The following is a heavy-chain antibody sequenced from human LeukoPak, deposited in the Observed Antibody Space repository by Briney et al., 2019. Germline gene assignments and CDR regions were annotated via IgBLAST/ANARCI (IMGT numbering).Heavy chain of an antibody. D-gene: IGHD3-3*01. V-gene: IGHV3-9*01. J-gene: IGHJ4*02. CDR3: ARDGYEFWSGYYHGAYFDY. CDR1: GFTFDDYA. Sequence: ALRLSCAASGFTFDDYAMHWVRQAPGKGLEWVSGISWNSGSIGYADSVKGRFTISRDNVKNSLYLQMNSLRAEDTGVYYCARDGYEFWSGYYHGAYFDYWGQGTLVTVSS. CDR2: ISWNSGSI.